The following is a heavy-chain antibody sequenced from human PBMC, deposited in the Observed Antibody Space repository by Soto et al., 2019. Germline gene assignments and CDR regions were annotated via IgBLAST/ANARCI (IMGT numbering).Heavy chain of an antibody. CDR1: GFTFSNYW. D-gene: IGHD6-25*01. V-gene: IGHV3-7*01. CDR3: AREKRANGYFDY. J-gene: IGHJ4*02. CDR2: IKQDGSEK. Sequence: VQLVESGGGLVQPGGSLRLSCEASGFTFSNYWMSWVRQAPGKGLEWVANIKQDGSEKYFVGSVNGRFTISRDNAKNSLFLQVNSLRAEDTAVYYCAREKRANGYFDYWGQGTLVTVSS.